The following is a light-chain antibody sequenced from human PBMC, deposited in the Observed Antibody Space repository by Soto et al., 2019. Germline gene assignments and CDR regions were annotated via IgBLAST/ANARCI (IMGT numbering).Light chain of an antibody. J-gene: IGKJ2*01. Sequence: EIVLTQSPATLSLSPGERATLSCRASQSVSSYLAWYQQKPGQAPRLLIYDASNRATGIPARFSGSGSGTDFTLPISSLEPEDLAVYYCQQRSNWPRYTFGQGTKLEIK. CDR1: QSVSSY. V-gene: IGKV3-11*01. CDR2: DAS. CDR3: QQRSNWPRYT.